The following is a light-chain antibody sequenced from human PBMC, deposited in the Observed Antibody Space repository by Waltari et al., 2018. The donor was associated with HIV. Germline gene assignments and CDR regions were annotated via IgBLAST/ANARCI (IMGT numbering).Light chain of an antibody. J-gene: IGKJ2*01. V-gene: IGKV3-15*01. Sequence: EIVMTQYPATLSVSPGARATLSCRARQSVSDNLAWYQQKPGEPPRLLCYGTSTSATDIPAMFSGRGSGTEFTLSISSLHSEDFAVFHCQQYNNWPRTFAQGTKLETK. CDR1: QSVSDN. CDR2: GTS. CDR3: QQYNNWPRT.